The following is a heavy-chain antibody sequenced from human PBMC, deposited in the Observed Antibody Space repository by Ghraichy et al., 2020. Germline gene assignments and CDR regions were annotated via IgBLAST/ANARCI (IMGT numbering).Heavy chain of an antibody. V-gene: IGHV3-74*01. CDR1: GFTFSSYW. CDR3: ARVFGYDYVWGSYRPAGINYYYYGMDV. J-gene: IGHJ6*02. D-gene: IGHD3-16*02. Sequence: GGSLRLSCAASGFTFSSYWMHWVRQAPGKGLVWVSRINSDGSSTSYADSVKGRFTISRDNAKNTLYLQMNSLRAEDTAVYYCARVFGYDYVWGSYRPAGINYYYYGMDVWGQGTTVTVSS. CDR2: INSDGSST.